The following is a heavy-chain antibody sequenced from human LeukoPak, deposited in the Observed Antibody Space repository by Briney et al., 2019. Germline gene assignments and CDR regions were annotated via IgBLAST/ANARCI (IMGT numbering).Heavy chain of an antibody. D-gene: IGHD1-1*01. J-gene: IGHJ4*02. Sequence: PGGSLRLSCAASGFTVSSNYMSWVRQPPGKGLEWIGEINHSGSTNYNPSLKSRVTISVDTSKNQFSLKLSSVTAADTAVYYRARLGYNWNDGGEYYFDYWGQGTLVTVSS. V-gene: IGHV4-34*01. CDR1: GFTVSSNY. CDR2: INHSGST. CDR3: ARLGYNWNDGGEYYFDY.